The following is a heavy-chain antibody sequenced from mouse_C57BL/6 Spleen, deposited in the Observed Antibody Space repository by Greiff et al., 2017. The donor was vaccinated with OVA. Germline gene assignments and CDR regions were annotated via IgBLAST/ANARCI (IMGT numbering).Heavy chain of an antibody. V-gene: IGHV1-4*01. CDR2: INPSSGYT. CDR1: GYTFTSYT. Sequence: VQLQQSGAELARPGASVKMSCKASGYTFTSYTMHWVKQRPGQGLEWIGYINPSSGYTKYNQKFKDKATLTADKSSSTAYMQLSSLTSEDSAVYYCARGTMVTPFAYWGQGTLVTVSA. CDR3: ARGTMVTPFAY. D-gene: IGHD2-2*01. J-gene: IGHJ3*01.